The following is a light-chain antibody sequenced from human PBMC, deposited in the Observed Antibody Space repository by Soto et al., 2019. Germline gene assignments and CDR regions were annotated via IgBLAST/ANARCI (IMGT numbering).Light chain of an antibody. J-gene: IGKJ1*01. V-gene: IGKV1-39*01. Sequence: PSCLCASEKDRVSITCRASQSISRYLNWYQQKPGKAPNLLIYATSSLQSGVPSRFSGSGSGTDFTLTICSLQPEDFATYYCQISYNGPWTFGQGTKVDIK. CDR2: ATS. CDR1: QSISRY. CDR3: QISYNGPWT.